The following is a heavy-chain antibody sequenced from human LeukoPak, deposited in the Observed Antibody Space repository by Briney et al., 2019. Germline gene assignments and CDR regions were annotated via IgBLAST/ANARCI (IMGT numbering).Heavy chain of an antibody. V-gene: IGHV3-64*01. CDR1: GFTFSSYA. J-gene: IGHJ4*02. Sequence: EGSLRLSCAASGFTFSSYAMHWVRQAPGKGLEYVSAISSNGGSTYYANSVKGRFTISRDNSKNTLYFQMSSLRADDTAVYYCVKGDRLTGDVQLDYWGQGTLVTVSS. CDR2: ISSNGGST. CDR3: VKGDRLTGDVQLDY. D-gene: IGHD7-27*01.